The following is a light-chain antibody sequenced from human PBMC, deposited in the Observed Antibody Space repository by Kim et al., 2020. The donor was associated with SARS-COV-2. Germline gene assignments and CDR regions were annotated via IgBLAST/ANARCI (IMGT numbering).Light chain of an antibody. CDR3: SSYAGSTNYV. CDR2: EVT. Sequence: YNSASWFQQQPGQAPNLMIYEVTRRPSGVPARFSGSRSGNTASLTVSGLQAENEAEYYCSSYAGSTNYVSGTGTKVTVL. J-gene: IGLJ1*01. CDR1: YNS. V-gene: IGLV2-8*01.